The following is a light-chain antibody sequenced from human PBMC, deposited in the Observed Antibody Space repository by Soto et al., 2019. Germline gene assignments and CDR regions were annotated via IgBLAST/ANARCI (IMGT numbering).Light chain of an antibody. CDR2: GAS. J-gene: IGKJ1*01. CDR3: QHYSRSPWT. Sequence: IVLTQSPGTLALSPWERATLSCRASQSVSSSYLAWYQQRPGQAPRLLIYGASSRATGIPDRFSGSGSGTDFALTISRLEPEDFALYYCQHYSRSPWTFGQGTKVDIK. CDR1: QSVSSSY. V-gene: IGKV3-20*01.